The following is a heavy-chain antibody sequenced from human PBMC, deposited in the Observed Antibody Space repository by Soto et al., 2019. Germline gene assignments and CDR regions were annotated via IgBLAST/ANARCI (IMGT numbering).Heavy chain of an antibody. J-gene: IGHJ5*01. CDR1: GESLRGYY. CDR2: INHRGTT. V-gene: IGHV4-34*04. CDR3: ARGYPRSILSTSLTTSYWFDS. D-gene: IGHD2-21*01. Sequence: QVQLQQWGTGLLKPSETLSLHCAVYGESLRGYYWSWIRQTPAMGLEWIGEINHRGTTNHDSSLTSRAIILLVTSKNQVSLRLNYVTAADTAVYYCARGYPRSILSTSLTTSYWFDSWGQGTLVTVSS.